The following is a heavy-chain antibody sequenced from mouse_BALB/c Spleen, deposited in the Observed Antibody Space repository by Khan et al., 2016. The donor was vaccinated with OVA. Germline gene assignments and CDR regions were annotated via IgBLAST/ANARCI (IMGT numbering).Heavy chain of an antibody. D-gene: IGHD2-14*01. V-gene: IGHV1-4*01. J-gene: IGHJ3*01. CDR2: INPSNGYN. Sequence: QVQLKESGAELARPGASVKMSCKASGYTFTSYTIYWIKQRPGQGLEWIGYINPSNGYNNYNQKFKDKATLTADKSSTTAYMQLSSLTSDDSAVYNCVRAGAYYRNDGWFAYWGQGTLVTVSA. CDR1: GYTFTSYT. CDR3: VRAGAYYRNDGWFAY.